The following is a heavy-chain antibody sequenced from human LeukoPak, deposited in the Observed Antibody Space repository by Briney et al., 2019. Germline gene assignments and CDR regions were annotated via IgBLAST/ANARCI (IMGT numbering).Heavy chain of an antibody. CDR2: ISSSSSYI. CDR3: ARDWENYGDYVDYFDY. V-gene: IGHV3-21*01. Sequence: GRSLRLSCAASGFTFSCYSMNWVRQAPGKGLELVSSISSSSSYIYYADSVKGRFTISRDNAKNSLYLQMNSLRAEDTAVYYCARDWENYGDYVDYFDYWGQGTLVTVSS. CDR1: GFTFSCYS. D-gene: IGHD4-17*01. J-gene: IGHJ4*02.